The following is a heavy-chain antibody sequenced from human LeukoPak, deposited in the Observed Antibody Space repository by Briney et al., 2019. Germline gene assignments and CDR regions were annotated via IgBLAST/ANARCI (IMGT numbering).Heavy chain of an antibody. J-gene: IGHJ6*02. CDR2: IKSKTDGGTT. V-gene: IGHV3-15*01. CDR1: GFTFSNAW. Sequence: GGSLRLSCAASGFTFSNAWMSWVRQAPGKGLEWVGRIKSKTDGGTTDYAAPVKGRFTISRDDSKNTLYLRMNSLKTEDTAVYYCTTQLRKYCSGGSCHYYGMDVWGQGTTVTVSS. CDR3: TTQLRKYCSGGSCHYYGMDV. D-gene: IGHD2-15*01.